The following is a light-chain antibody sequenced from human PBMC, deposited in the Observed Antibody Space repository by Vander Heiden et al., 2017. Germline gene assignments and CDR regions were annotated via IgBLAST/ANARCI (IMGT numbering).Light chain of an antibody. CDR2: WVS. CDR1: QSVLYSSNNKNY. Sequence: DIVMTQSPDSLAVSLGERATINCKSSQSVLYSSNNKNYLAWYQQKPGQPPKLLIYWVSTRESGVPDRFSGSGSGTDFTLTISSLQAEDVAVYYCQQEDSTKVTFGQGTLLEIK. CDR3: QQEDSTKVT. V-gene: IGKV4-1*01. J-gene: IGKJ5*01.